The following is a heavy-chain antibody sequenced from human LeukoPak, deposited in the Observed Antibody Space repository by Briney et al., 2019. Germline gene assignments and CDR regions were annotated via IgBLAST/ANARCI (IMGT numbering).Heavy chain of an antibody. Sequence: PGGSLRLSCAASGFTFSSYGMHWVRQAPGKGLEWVAFIRYDGSNKYYADSVKGRFTISRDNSKNTLYLQMNSLRAEDTAVYYCARAHRPLPVVPAAIRDDYWGQGTLVTVSS. CDR3: ARAHRPLPVVPAAIRDDY. CDR1: GFTFSSYG. V-gene: IGHV3-30*02. D-gene: IGHD2-2*01. CDR2: IRYDGSNK. J-gene: IGHJ4*02.